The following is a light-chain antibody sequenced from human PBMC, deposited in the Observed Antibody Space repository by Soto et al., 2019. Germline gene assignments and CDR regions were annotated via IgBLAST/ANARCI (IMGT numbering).Light chain of an antibody. CDR1: ERLSSVY. V-gene: IGKV3-20*01. CDR2: GSS. J-gene: IGKJ4*01. Sequence: EIVLTQSPCTLSLSPGERATLSCRASERLSSVYLAWYQQRPGQPPRLLIYGSSNRATGIPDRFSGSGSGTDFTLIINRLEPEDVAVYYCKHCQPYGDSPPLTFGGGTKVDIK. CDR3: KHCQPYGDSPPLT.